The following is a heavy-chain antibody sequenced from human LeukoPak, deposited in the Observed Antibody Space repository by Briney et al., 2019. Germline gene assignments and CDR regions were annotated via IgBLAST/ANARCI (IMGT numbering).Heavy chain of an antibody. D-gene: IGHD6-13*01. CDR3: ARDLLEDSSSWPLFDY. CDR1: GGSFSSYA. Sequence: SVTVSCKASGGSFSSYAISWVRQPPAQGLEWMGSIISILGIANYAQKFHGRVTITADKSTSTAYMELSSLRSEDTAGYYCARDLLEDSSSWPLFDYWGQGTLVTVSS. CDR2: IISILGIA. V-gene: IGHV1-69*04. J-gene: IGHJ4*02.